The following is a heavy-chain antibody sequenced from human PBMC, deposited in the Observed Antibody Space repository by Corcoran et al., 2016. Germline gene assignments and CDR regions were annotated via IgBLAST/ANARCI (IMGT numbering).Heavy chain of an antibody. V-gene: IGHV4-39*07. CDR1: GGSISSSSYY. Sequence: QLQLQESGPGLVKPSETLSLTCTVSGGSISSSSYYWGWIRQPPGKGLEWIGSIYYSGGTYYNPSLKSRVTISVDTSKNQFSLKLSSVTAADTAVYYCARVKSSGWYQGWFDPWGQGTLVTVSS. J-gene: IGHJ5*02. CDR3: ARVKSSGWYQGWFDP. CDR2: IYYSGGT. D-gene: IGHD6-19*01.